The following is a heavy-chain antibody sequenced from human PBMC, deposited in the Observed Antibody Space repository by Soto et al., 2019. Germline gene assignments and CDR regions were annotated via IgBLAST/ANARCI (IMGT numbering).Heavy chain of an antibody. CDR2: IIPIFGTA. D-gene: IGHD5-12*01. CDR3: ARGLRGDSGYEDSPFDS. J-gene: IGHJ4*02. Sequence: QVQLVQSGAEVKKPGSSVKVSCKASGGTFSTYAITWVRQAPGQGLEWMGGIIPIFGTANYAQKFQGRVTINGDESTSTAHMEMRRVRAEDTGVYYWARGLRGDSGYEDSPFDSWGEGTLVTVSS. CDR1: GGTFSTYA. V-gene: IGHV1-69*01.